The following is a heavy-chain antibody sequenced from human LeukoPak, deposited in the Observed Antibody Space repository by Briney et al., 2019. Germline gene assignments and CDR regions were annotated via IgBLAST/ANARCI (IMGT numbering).Heavy chain of an antibody. CDR1: GFTFSSYW. CDR3: AREGDGYNYGAFDI. D-gene: IGHD5-24*01. CDR2: INSDGSST. V-gene: IGHV3-74*01. J-gene: IGHJ3*02. Sequence: GGSLRLSCAASGFTFSSYWMHWVRQAPGKGLVWVSRINSDGSSTSYADSVKGRFTISRDNAKNTLYLQMNSLRAEDTAVYYCAREGDGYNYGAFDISGQGTMVTVSS.